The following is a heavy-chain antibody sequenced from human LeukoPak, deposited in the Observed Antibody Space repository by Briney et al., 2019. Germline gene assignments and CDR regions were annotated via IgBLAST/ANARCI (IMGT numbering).Heavy chain of an antibody. Sequence: PGGALRLSCAPSVYTLSRYVTHWVPQATGKGLECVSAIGTDGETSYPGSVKSRLIISRENAKNSLYLQMNSLRAGDTAVYYCARGSPGPTGYYFDYWGQGTLVTVSS. CDR2: IGTDGET. V-gene: IGHV3-13*01. CDR3: ARGSPGPTGYYFDY. CDR1: VYTLSRYV. J-gene: IGHJ4*02.